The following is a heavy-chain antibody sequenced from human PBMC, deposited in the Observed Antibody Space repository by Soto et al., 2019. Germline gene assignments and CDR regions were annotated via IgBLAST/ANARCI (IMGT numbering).Heavy chain of an antibody. CDR3: AAGYSYGFVVF. J-gene: IGHJ4*02. CDR2: INPSGGST. D-gene: IGHD5-18*01. CDR1: YF. Sequence: YFLVGVLQAPGQGLEWMGIINPSGGSTSYAQKFQGRVTMTRDTSTSTVYMELSSLRSEDTFVYYCAAGYSYGFVVFWGQGTLVTVFS. V-gene: IGHV1-46*01.